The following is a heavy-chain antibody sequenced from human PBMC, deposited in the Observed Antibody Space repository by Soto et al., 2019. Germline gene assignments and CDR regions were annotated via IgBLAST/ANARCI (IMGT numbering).Heavy chain of an antibody. CDR2: ISWDDDK. J-gene: IGHJ3*02. CDR1: GFSLSTSGVD. CDR3: AQRPRHCSGGSCYSAFDI. Sequence: QITLKESGPALVKPTQPLSLTCTFSGFSLSTSGVDVGWIRQPRGKALEWLALISWDDDKRYSPSLKTRLTITRDTSKNQVVLTMTNIDPVDTATYYCAQRPRHCSGGSCYSAFDIWGQGTMVTVSS. V-gene: IGHV2-5*02. D-gene: IGHD2-15*01.